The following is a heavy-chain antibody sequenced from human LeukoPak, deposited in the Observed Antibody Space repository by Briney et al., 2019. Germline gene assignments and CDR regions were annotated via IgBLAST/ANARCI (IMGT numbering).Heavy chain of an antibody. CDR2: INHSGST. J-gene: IGHJ6*03. V-gene: IGHV4-34*01. CDR3: ARGGIMHYYYYYYMDV. D-gene: IGHD3-16*01. CDR1: GGSFSGYY. Sequence: PSETLSHTCAVYGGSFSGYYWSWIRQPPGKGLEWIGEINHSGSTNYNPSLKSRVTISVDTSKNQFSLKLSSVTAADTAVYYCARGGIMHYYYYYYMDVWGKGTTVTVSS.